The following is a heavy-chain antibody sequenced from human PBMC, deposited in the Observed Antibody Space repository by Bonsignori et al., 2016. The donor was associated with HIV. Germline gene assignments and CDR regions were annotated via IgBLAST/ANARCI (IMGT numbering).Heavy chain of an antibody. J-gene: IGHJ2*01. CDR1: GFTFSDHY. D-gene: IGHD2-8*01. CDR3: AREARGIDIVLMVYAISWYFDL. V-gene: IGHV3-72*01. Sequence: GGSLRLSCAASGFTFSDHYMDWVRQAPGKGLEWVGRTRNKANSYTTEYAASVKGRFTISRDDSKNSLYLQMNSLKTEDTAVYYCAREARGIDIVLMVYAISWYFDLWGPWHPGHRLL. CDR2: TRNKANSYTT.